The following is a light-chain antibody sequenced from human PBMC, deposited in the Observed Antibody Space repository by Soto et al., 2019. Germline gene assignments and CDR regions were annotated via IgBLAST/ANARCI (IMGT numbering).Light chain of an antibody. CDR3: SSYTSSDSWV. V-gene: IGLV2-14*01. CDR2: DVS. CDR1: SSDVGAYNY. Sequence: QSALTQPASVSGSPGQSITISCTGTSSDVGAYNYVSWYQQHPGKAPKFMIYDVSNRPSGVSSRFSGSKSGNTASLTISGLQADDEADYYCSSYTSSDSWVFGGGTKVTVL. J-gene: IGLJ3*02.